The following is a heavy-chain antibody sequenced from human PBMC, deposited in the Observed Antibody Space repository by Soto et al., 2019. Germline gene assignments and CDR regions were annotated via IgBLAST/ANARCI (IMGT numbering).Heavy chain of an antibody. J-gene: IGHJ4*02. CDR1: GFTFDDYA. CDR2: ISRSRGSI. CDR3: ARRDY. Sequence: EVQLVESGGGLVQPGRSLRLSCAASGFTFDDYAMHWVRHAPGKGLEWVSGISRSRGSIGYADSVKGRFTIARDNAKNALYLQMKRPRAECAAFYYCARRDYWGQRPLVTVAS. V-gene: IGHV3-9*01.